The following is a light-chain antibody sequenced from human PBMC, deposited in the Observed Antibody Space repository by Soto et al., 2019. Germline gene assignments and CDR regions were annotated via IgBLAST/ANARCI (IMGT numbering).Light chain of an antibody. CDR3: TSYTTSNTRQIV. Sequence: QSDLTQPASLSGSPGQSITISCTGTSSDVGGYNYVSWYQQHPGKAPKFMIYDVSNRPSGVSNRFSGSKSGNTASLTISGLQAEDEADYYCTSYTTSNTRQIVFGTGTKVTVL. CDR2: DVS. CDR1: SSDVGGYNY. V-gene: IGLV2-14*01. J-gene: IGLJ1*01.